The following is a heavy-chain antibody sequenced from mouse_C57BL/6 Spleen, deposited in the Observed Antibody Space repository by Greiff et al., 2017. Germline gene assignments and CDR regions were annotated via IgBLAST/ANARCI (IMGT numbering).Heavy chain of an antibody. V-gene: IGHV1-39*01. CDR3: ARSITTVVAKGAWFAY. D-gene: IGHD1-1*01. Sequence: VQLQQSGPELVKPGASVKISCKASGYSFTDYNMNWVKPSNGKSLEWIGVINPNYGTTSYNQKFKGKATLTVDQSSSTVYMQLNSLTSEDSAVYYCARSITTVVAKGAWFAYWGQGTLVTVSA. J-gene: IGHJ3*01. CDR2: INPNYGTT. CDR1: GYSFTDYN.